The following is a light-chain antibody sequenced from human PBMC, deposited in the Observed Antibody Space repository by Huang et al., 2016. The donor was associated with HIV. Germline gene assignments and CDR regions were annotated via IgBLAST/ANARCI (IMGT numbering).Light chain of an antibody. CDR3: QQYGSLPLT. J-gene: IGKJ4*01. CDR1: QSVFGNY. Sequence: ETVLTQSPGTLSLSPGERAILSCRASQSVFGNYLAWYQQKPGQAPRLVISGASIRATGIPDRFSDSVSGTDFTLTINRLEPEDFAVFYCQQYGSLPLTFGGGTKVEFK. V-gene: IGKV3-20*01. CDR2: GAS.